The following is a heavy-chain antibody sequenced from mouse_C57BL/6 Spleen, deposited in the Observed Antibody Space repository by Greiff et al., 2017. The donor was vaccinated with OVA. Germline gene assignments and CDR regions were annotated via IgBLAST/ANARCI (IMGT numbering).Heavy chain of an antibody. CDR1: GYSFTDYN. D-gene: IGHD1-1*01. CDR2: INPNYGTT. J-gene: IGHJ1*03. Sequence: EVKLQQSGPELVKPGASVKISCKASGYSFTDYNMNWVKQSNGKSLEWIGVINPNYGTTSYNQKFKGKATLTVDQSSSTAYMQLNSLTSEDSAVYYWARGQVITTVVAPGWYFDVWGTGTTVTVSS. V-gene: IGHV1-39*01. CDR3: ARGQVITTVVAPGWYFDV.